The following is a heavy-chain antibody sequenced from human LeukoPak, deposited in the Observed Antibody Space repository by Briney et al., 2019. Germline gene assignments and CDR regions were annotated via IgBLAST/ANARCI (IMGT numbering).Heavy chain of an antibody. J-gene: IGHJ4*02. D-gene: IGHD5-18*01. CDR1: GGSVSSHY. CDR3: ARATVDTAMVWNY. Sequence: SETLSLTCTVSGGSVSSHYWSWIRQPPDKGLEWIGYVYHSGSTDYNPSLKSRDTISMDTSKNRFSLKLRSVTTADTAVYYCARATVDTAMVWNYWGQGVLVTVSS. CDR2: VYHSGST. V-gene: IGHV4-59*02.